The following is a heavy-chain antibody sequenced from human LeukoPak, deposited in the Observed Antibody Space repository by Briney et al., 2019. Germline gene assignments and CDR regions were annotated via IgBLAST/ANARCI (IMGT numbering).Heavy chain of an antibody. CDR3: ARDDLIAVAGGDAFDI. D-gene: IGHD6-19*01. V-gene: IGHV3-30*04. CDR2: ISYDESNK. J-gene: IGHJ3*02. CDR1: GFTFSSYA. Sequence: GGSLRLSCAASGFTFSSYAMHWVRQAPGKGLEWVAVISYDESNKYYADSVKGRLTISSDNSKNTLYLQMNSLRADDTAVYYCARDDLIAVAGGDAFDIWGQGTMVTVSS.